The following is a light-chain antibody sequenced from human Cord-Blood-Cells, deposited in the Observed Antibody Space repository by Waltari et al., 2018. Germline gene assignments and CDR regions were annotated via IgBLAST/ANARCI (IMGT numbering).Light chain of an antibody. CDR3: SSYTSSSTYV. V-gene: IGLV2-14*01. CDR2: EGS. J-gene: IGLJ1*01. CDR1: SSDVGGYNY. Sequence: QSALTQPASVSGSPGQSITISCTGTSSDVGGYNYVPSYQQHPDKAHKLMIYEGSKRPSGVSNSFSGSKSGNPSSLTISGLQAEDGADYYGSSYTSSSTYVFGTGTKVTVL.